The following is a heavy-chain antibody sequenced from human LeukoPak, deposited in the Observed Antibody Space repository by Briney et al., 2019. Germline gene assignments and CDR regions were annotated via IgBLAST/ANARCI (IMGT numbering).Heavy chain of an antibody. J-gene: IGHJ6*03. CDR3: ARDGRGSYYDYYYYMDV. CDR1: GFTFDDYG. D-gene: IGHD1-26*01. CDR2: INWNGGST. V-gene: IGHV3-20*04. Sequence: GGSLRLSCAASGFTFDDYGMSWVRQAPGKGPEWVSGINWNGGSTGYADSVKGRFTISRDNAKNSLYLQMNSLRAEDTALYYCARDGRGSYYDYYYYMDVWGKGTTVTVSS.